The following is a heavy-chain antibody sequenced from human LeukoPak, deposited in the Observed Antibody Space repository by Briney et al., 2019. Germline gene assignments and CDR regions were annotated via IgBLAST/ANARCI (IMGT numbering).Heavy chain of an antibody. CDR2: IYPGDSDT. Sequence: GESLKISCKGSGYTFFTYWIGWVRQMPGKGLEWMGIIYPGDSDTRYSPSFQGQVTVSADKSIRTAYLQWSSLKASDTAMYYCASAYSGPFGYWGQGTLVTVSS. CDR1: GYTFFTYW. J-gene: IGHJ4*02. D-gene: IGHD6-13*01. V-gene: IGHV5-51*01. CDR3: ASAYSGPFGY.